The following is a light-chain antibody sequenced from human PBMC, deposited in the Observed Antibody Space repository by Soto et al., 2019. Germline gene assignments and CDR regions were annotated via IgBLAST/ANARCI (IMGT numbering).Light chain of an antibody. V-gene: IGLV2-14*03. CDR3: CSFTSSNLSV. Sequence: QSVLAQPASVSGSPGQSITISCTGTSSDVGGYNYVSWYQHHPGEAPKVMIYDVGDRPSGVSNRFSGSKPGNTASQTISGLQAEDEADYYCCSFTSSNLSVFGTGTKVTVL. CDR2: DVG. J-gene: IGLJ1*01. CDR1: SSDVGGYNY.